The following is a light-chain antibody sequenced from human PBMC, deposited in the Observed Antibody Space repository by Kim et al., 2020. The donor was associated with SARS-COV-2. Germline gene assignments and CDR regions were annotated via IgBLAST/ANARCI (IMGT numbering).Light chain of an antibody. V-gene: IGKV3-20*01. J-gene: IGKJ1*01. CDR1: QSVTSSH. CDR3: QYYGDSPLWA. CDR2: GTS. Sequence: DIVLTQSPGTLSLSPGERATLSCRASQSVTSSHLAWYQQKPGQAPRLLIYGTSSRATGIPDMFSGSGSGTDFGLTISRLEPEDFAVYYCQYYGDSPLWAFGQGTKVDIK.